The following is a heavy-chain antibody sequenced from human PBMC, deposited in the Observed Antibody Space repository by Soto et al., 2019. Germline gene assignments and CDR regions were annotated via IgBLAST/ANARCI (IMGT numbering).Heavy chain of an antibody. V-gene: IGHV5-51*01. D-gene: IGHD2-2*01. J-gene: IGHJ6*03. CDR1: GYSFTSYW. CDR3: ARHVGCSSTSCYAGYYYYMDV. Sequence: PGESLKISCKGSGYSFTSYWIGWVRQMPGKGLEWMGIIYPGDSDTRYSPSFQGQVTISADKSISTAYLQWSSLKASDTAMYYCARHVGCSSTSCYAGYYYYMDVWGKGTTVTVS. CDR2: IYPGDSDT.